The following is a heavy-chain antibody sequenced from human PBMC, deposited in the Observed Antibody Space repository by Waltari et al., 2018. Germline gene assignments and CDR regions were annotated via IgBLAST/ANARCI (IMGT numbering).Heavy chain of an antibody. J-gene: IGHJ4*02. V-gene: IGHV3-48*01. Sequence: EVQLLESGGGLVLPGGSLRLSCAAPGFHFRSSSMNWVRQAPGKGPEWFSYSSEAGKYTISYADSVRGRFTISRDNAKNSLYLQMNSLRAEDTAVYYCARDHLWAVDYWGLGTLVTVSS. D-gene: IGHD1-26*01. CDR1: GFHFRSSS. CDR2: SSEAGKYTI. CDR3: ARDHLWAVDY.